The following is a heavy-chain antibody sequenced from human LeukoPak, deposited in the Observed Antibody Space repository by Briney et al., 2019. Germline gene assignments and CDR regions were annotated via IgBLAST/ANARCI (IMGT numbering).Heavy chain of an antibody. V-gene: IGHV3-48*01. Sequence: PGGSLRLSCAASGFTFSNYNMNWVRQAPGKGLEWLSYISSSSSTRYYADSVKGRFTISRDNARNSLYLQMNSLRAEDTAVYYCARDFLEDSYWGQGTLVTVSS. CDR1: GFTFSNYN. CDR2: ISSSSSTR. D-gene: IGHD3-3*01. J-gene: IGHJ4*02. CDR3: ARDFLEDSY.